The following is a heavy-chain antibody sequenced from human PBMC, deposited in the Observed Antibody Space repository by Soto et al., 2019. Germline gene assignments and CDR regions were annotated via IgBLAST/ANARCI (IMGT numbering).Heavy chain of an antibody. CDR2: INAGNGNT. V-gene: IGHV1-3*01. J-gene: IGHJ6*02. CDR1: GCTFTSYA. Sequence: SVKVSCKASGCTFTSYAMHWVRQAPGQRLEWMGWINAGNGNTKYSQKFQGRVTITRDTSASTAYMELSSLRSEDTAVYYCASSRITMVPYGMDVWGQGTTVTVSS. CDR3: ASSRITMVPYGMDV. D-gene: IGHD3-10*01.